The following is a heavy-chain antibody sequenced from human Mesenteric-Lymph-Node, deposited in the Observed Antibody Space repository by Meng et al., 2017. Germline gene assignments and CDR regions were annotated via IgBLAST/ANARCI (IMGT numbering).Heavy chain of an antibody. CDR1: GFTFSDYY. CDR2: ISSSGSTI. Sequence: GGSLRLSCAASGFTFSDYYMSWIRQAPGKGLEWVSDISSSGSTIYYADSVKGRFTISRDNAKNSLYLQMNSLRAEDTAVYYCARDNYDYISMDVWGQGTTVTVSS. J-gene: IGHJ6*02. D-gene: IGHD3-16*01. CDR3: ARDNYDYISMDV. V-gene: IGHV3-11*04.